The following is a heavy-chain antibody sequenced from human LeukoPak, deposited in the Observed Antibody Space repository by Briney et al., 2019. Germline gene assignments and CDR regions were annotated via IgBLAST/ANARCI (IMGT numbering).Heavy chain of an antibody. V-gene: IGHV4-39*01. Sequence: SETLSLTCSVSGVSISSSAYYWGWIRQTPGKGLEWIGSIYSGGTTYYNPSLKGRLTISLDTSKNQFSLRLNSVTAADTAVYYCASPVAIEYYYETRDDYEGDYWGQGTLVTVSS. D-gene: IGHD3-22*01. CDR2: IYSGGTT. J-gene: IGHJ4*02. CDR3: ASPVAIEYYYETRDDYEGDY. CDR1: GVSISSSAYY.